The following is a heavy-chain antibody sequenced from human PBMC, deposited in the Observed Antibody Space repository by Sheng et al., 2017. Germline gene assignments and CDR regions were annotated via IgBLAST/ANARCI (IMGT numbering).Heavy chain of an antibody. J-gene: IGHJ6*03. Sequence: QVQLVQSGAEMRKPGSSVKVSCKTSGGTFTTHAITWVRQAPGQGLEWMGSIIPVFERPKYAQGFQGRVTITADESTSTSYLELNSLRFEDTAEYYCARGGRPYYYYYMDVWGTGSTVIVSS. CDR3: ARGGRPYYYYYMDV. D-gene: IGHD3-16*01. CDR2: IIPVFERP. V-gene: IGHV1-69*15. CDR1: GGTFTTHA.